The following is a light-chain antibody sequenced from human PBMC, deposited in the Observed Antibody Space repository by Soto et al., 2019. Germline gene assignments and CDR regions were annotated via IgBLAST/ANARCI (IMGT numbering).Light chain of an antibody. CDR1: QSISSY. CDR2: KAS. Sequence: DIQMTQSPSSLSASVGDRVTITCRASQSISSYLNWYQQKPGKAPKLLIYKASSLESGVPSRFSGGGSGTEFTLTISSLQPDDFATYYCQQYNSFRTFGPGTKVEVK. CDR3: QQYNSFRT. J-gene: IGKJ1*01. V-gene: IGKV1-5*03.